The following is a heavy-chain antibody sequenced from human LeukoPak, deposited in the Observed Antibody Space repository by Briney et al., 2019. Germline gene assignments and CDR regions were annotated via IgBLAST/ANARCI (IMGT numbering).Heavy chain of an antibody. D-gene: IGHD3-10*01. CDR1: GYTFTSYG. V-gene: IGHV1-18*01. CDR2: ISAYNGNT. J-gene: IGHJ4*02. CDR3: ARRDNTMVRGVIRYYFDY. Sequence: ASVKVSCKASGYTFTSYGISWVRQAPGQGLEWMGWISAYNGNTYYAQKPQGRVTMTTDTSTSTAYMELRSLRSDDTAVYYCARRDNTMVRGVIRYYFDYWGQGTLVTVSS.